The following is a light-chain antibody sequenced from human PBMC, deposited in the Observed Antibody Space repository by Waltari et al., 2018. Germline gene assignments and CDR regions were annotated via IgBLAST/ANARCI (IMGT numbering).Light chain of an antibody. J-gene: IGLJ2*01. CDR1: STDLGSSTL. CDR2: EGT. V-gene: IGLV2-23*01. Sequence: ALTQPASVSGSPGQSISISCTGSSTDLGSSTLVSWYQHHPDKAPKLLIYEGTERPSGISHRFSGSKSGNTASLTISTLQAEDEADYYCFSYADGRSLVFGGGTKVTVL. CDR3: FSYADGRSLV.